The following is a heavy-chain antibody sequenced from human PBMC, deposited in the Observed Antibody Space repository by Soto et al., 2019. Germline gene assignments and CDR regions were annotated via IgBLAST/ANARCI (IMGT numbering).Heavy chain of an antibody. D-gene: IGHD6-6*01. Sequence: PGGSLRLSCAASGFTFDDYAMHWVRQAPGKGLEWVSGISWNSGSIGYADSVKGRFTISRDNAKNSLYLQMNSLRAEDTALYYCAKDIRTGGQLARGPFDYWGQGTLVTVSS. CDR3: AKDIRTGGQLARGPFDY. CDR2: ISWNSGSI. V-gene: IGHV3-9*01. CDR1: GFTFDDYA. J-gene: IGHJ4*02.